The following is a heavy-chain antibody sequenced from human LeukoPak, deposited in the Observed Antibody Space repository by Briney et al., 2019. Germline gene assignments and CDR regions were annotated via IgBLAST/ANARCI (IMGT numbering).Heavy chain of an antibody. Sequence: GGSLRLSCAASGFTFSSYAMSWVRQAPGKGLEWASAISGSGGSTYYADSVKGRFTISRDNSKNTLYLQMNSLRAEDTAVYYCAKSLTGGDSYYFDYWGQGTLVTVSS. J-gene: IGHJ4*02. CDR3: AKSLTGGDSYYFDY. V-gene: IGHV3-23*01. CDR2: ISGSGGST. CDR1: GFTFSSYA. D-gene: IGHD2-21*02.